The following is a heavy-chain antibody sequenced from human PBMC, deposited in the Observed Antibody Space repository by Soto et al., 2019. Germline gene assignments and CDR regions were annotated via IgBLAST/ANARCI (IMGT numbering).Heavy chain of an antibody. CDR3: TRGSGDVAFDI. CDR2: IYSGGST. D-gene: IGHD3-10*01. J-gene: IGHJ3*02. CDR1: GFTVSSKY. Sequence: PGGSLRLSCAASGFTVSSKYMSWVRQAPGKGLEWVSIIYSGGSTFYADSVKGRFAISRDNSKNTVYLQINSLRAEDTAVYYCTRGSGDVAFDIWGQGTMVTVSS. V-gene: IGHV3-53*01.